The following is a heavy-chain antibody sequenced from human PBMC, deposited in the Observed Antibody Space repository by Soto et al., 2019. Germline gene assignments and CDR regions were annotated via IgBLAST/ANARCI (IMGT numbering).Heavy chain of an antibody. CDR3: ARDTYGSGAGY. Sequence: GASVKVSCTASGYTFASYGISWVRQAPGQGLEWMGWTSAYNGNTNYAQKLQGRVTMTTDTSTSTAYMELRSLRSDDTAVYYCARDTYGSGAGYWGQGTLVTVSS. CDR2: TSAYNGNT. V-gene: IGHV1-18*01. CDR1: GYTFASYG. D-gene: IGHD3-10*01. J-gene: IGHJ4*02.